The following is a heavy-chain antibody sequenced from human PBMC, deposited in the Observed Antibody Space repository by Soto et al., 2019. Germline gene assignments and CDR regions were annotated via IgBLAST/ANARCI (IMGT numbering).Heavy chain of an antibody. CDR1: GGTFSSYA. D-gene: IGHD2-2*01. CDR2: VIPIFGTA. Sequence: QVQLVQSGAEVKKPGSSVKVSCEASGGTFSSYAISWVRQAAGQGLEWMGGVIPIFGTANYAEKFQGRVTNTADESTSTAYMELSSLRSEDTAVYYCASTGVVPAAIRRTHNWFDPWGQGTLVTVSS. CDR3: ASTGVVPAAIRRTHNWFDP. J-gene: IGHJ5*02. V-gene: IGHV1-69*01.